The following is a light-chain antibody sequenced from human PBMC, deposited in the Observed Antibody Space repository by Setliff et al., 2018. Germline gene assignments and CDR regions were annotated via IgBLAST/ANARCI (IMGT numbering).Light chain of an antibody. J-gene: IGLJ1*01. V-gene: IGLV2-8*01. CDR1: GSDVGGYNR. CDR2: EVT. CDR3: GSYAGYNNFYV. Sequence: QSALTQPASVSGSPGQSIAVSCTGSGSDVGGYNRVSWYQQYPGKAPKVMIYEVTKRPSGVPDRFSGSKSGNTASLTVSGLQAEDEGDYYCGSYAGYNNFYVFGTGTKVTVL.